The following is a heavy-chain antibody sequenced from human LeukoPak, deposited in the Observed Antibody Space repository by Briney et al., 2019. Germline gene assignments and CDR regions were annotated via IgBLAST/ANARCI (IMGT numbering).Heavy chain of an antibody. V-gene: IGHV4-59*08. J-gene: IGHJ3*02. CDR2: IYYSGST. D-gene: IGHD2-2*01. Sequence: SETLSLTCTVSGGSISSYYWSWIRQPPGKGLEWIGYIYYSGSTNYNPSLKSRVTISVDTSKNQFSLKLSSVTAADTAVYYCARHGCSSTSCYLAFDIWGQGTMVTVSS. CDR1: GGSISSYY. CDR3: ARHGCSSTSCYLAFDI.